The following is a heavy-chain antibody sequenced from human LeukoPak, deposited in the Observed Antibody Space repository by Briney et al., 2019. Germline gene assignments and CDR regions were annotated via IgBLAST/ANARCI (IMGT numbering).Heavy chain of an antibody. CDR3: AAPSARSTVTTWSAFDL. J-gene: IGHJ3*01. CDR1: GYRLTELY. D-gene: IGHD4-17*01. CDR2: FDPEDDRG. V-gene: IGHV1-24*01. Sequence: ASVKVSCKVSGYRLTELYIYWVRQAPGEGPEWMGGFDPEDDRGIYAQKFQGRVTMTEDTSINTAYMELSSLRSEDSAMYYCAAPSARSTVTTWSAFDLWGQGTMVTVSS.